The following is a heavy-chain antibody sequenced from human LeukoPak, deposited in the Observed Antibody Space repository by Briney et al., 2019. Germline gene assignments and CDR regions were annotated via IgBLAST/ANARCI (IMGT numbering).Heavy chain of an antibody. D-gene: IGHD3-22*01. CDR2: ISAYNGNT. CDR3: ARIAYYYDSSGYYSLYYYGMDV. J-gene: IGHJ6*02. Sequence: GASVKVSCKASGYTFTSYGISWVRQAPGQGLEWMGWISAYNGNTNYAQKLQGRVTMTTDTSTSTAYMELRSLRSDDTAVYYCARIAYYYDSSGYYSLYYYGMDVWGQGTTVTVSS. CDR1: GYTFTSYG. V-gene: IGHV1-18*01.